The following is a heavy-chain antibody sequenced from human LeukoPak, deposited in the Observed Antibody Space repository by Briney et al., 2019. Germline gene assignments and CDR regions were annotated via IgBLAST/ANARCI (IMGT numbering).Heavy chain of an antibody. CDR1: GGSISSYY. J-gene: IGHJ5*02. V-gene: IGHV4-4*07. Sequence: SETLSLTCTVSGGSISSYYWSWIRQPAGKGLEWIGRIYTSGSTNYNPSLKSRVTMSVDTSKNQFSLKLSSVTAADTAVYYRARDKGYYGSGSYSFNWFDPWGQGTLVTVSS. CDR3: ARDKGYYGSGSYSFNWFDP. D-gene: IGHD3-10*01. CDR2: IYTSGST.